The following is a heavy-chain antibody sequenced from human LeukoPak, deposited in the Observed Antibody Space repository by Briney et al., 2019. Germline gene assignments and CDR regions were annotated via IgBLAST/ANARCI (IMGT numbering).Heavy chain of an antibody. Sequence: GGSLRLSCAASAFSFDNFAMSWVRQAPGRGLEWIAAISDSGGDTYYAESIKGRFTISRDNSKNTLYLQMNSLRADDTALYYCAKHPFIAVTVLEHWGQGTLVTVPS. CDR1: AFSFDNFA. J-gene: IGHJ4*02. V-gene: IGHV3-23*01. CDR2: ISDSGGDT. CDR3: AKHPFIAVTVLEH. D-gene: IGHD6-19*01.